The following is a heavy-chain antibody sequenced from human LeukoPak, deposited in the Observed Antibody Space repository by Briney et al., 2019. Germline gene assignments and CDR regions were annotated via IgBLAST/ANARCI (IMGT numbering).Heavy chain of an antibody. CDR2: IYYSGST. CDR3: ARAEYSSSWYTFGFDY. D-gene: IGHD6-13*01. J-gene: IGHJ4*02. V-gene: IGHV4-39*01. CDR1: GGSISSSSYY. Sequence: PSETLSLTCTVSGGSISSSSYYWGWIRQPPGKGLEWIGSIYYSGSTYYNPSLKSRVTISVDTSKNQFSLKLSSVTAADTAVYYCARAEYSSSWYTFGFDYWGQGTLVTVSS.